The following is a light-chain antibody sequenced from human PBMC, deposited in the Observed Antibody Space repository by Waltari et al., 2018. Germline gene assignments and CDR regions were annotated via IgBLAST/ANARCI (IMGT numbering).Light chain of an antibody. J-gene: IGLJ2*01. CDR2: QDN. Sequence: SSSNIGGYYVSWYQQLPGTTPKLLIYQDNKRPSGVSDRFSGSKSGTSASLTITGLQTEDEADYYCLSYDSSLSAGLFGGGTRLTVL. CDR3: LSYDSSLSAGL. V-gene: IGLV1-40*01. CDR1: SSNIGGYY.